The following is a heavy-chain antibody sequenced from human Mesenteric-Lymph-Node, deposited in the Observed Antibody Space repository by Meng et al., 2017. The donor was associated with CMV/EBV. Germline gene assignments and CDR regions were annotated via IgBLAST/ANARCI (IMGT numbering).Heavy chain of an antibody. V-gene: IGHV1-18*01. CDR2: ISAYNGNT. J-gene: IGHJ4*02. CDR3: ARDSRDGYNSDYFDY. CDR1: GYTFTSYG. D-gene: IGHD5-24*01. Sequence: YGYTFTSYGISWVRQAPGQGLEWMGWISAYNGNTNYAQKLQGRVTMTTDTSTSTAYMELRSLRSDDTAVYYCARDSRDGYNSDYFDYWGQGTLVTVSS.